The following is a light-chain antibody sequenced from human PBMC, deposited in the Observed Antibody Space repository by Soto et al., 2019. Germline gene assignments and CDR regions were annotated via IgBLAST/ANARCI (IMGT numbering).Light chain of an antibody. J-gene: IGKJ1*01. CDR3: QQYASSPPT. Sequence: EIVMTQSPATLSVSPGERATLSCRASQSVSSNLAWFQQKPGQAPRLLIYGASTRDTGIPARFSGSGSGTEFTLTISSLEPEDFAVYYCQQYASSPPTFGQGTKVDIK. CDR1: QSVSSN. V-gene: IGKV3-15*01. CDR2: GAS.